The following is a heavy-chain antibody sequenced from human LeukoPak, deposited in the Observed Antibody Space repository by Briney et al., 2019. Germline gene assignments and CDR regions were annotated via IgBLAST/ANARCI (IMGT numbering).Heavy chain of an antibody. V-gene: IGHV3-30*18. CDR1: GFIFSSYG. Sequence: GGSLRLSCSASGFIFSSYGMHWARQAPGKGLEWVAVIAYDGSKTYYADSVKGRFTISRDNSKNTLYLQMNSLRTEDTAVYYCAKDLTLMVRGVHELSNWGQGTQVTVSS. J-gene: IGHJ4*02. CDR2: IAYDGSKT. CDR3: AKDLTLMVRGVHELSN. D-gene: IGHD3-10*01.